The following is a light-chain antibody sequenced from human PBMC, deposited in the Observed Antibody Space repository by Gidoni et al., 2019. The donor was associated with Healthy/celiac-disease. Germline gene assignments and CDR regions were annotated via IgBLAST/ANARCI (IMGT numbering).Light chain of an antibody. CDR1: QSVSSY. CDR2: DAS. Sequence: ESVLTQSPATLSLSPGERATLSRRASQSVSSYLAWYQQKPGQAPRLLIYDASNRAPGIPARFSGGGSGTYFTLTISSLEPEDFAVYYSRQLSNSWTFGQGTKVEIK. CDR3: RQLSNSWT. J-gene: IGKJ1*01. V-gene: IGKV3-11*01.